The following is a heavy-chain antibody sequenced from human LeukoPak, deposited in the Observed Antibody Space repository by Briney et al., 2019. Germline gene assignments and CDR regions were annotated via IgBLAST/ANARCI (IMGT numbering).Heavy chain of an antibody. D-gene: IGHD6-6*01. CDR1: GYTFTGYY. V-gene: IGHV1-2*02. CDR3: ARGRAAHSPDSAFDI. Sequence: HRASVKVSCKASGYTFTGYYMHWVRQAPGQGLEWMGWINPNSGGTNYAQKFQGRVTMTRDTSISTAYMELSRLRSDDTAVYYCARGRAAHSPDSAFDIWGQGTMVTVSS. CDR2: INPNSGGT. J-gene: IGHJ3*02.